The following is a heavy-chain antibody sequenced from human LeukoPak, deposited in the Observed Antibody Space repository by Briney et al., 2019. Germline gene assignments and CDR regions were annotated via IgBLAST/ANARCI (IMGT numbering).Heavy chain of an antibody. J-gene: IGHJ5*02. CDR1: GGSFSGYY. CDR3: ARGGPYYYGSGSYYFFNWFDP. D-gene: IGHD3-10*01. CDR2: INHSGST. Sequence: PSETLSLTCAVDGGSFSGYYWSWIRQPPGKGLEWIGEINHSGSTNYNPSLKSRVTISVDTSKNQFSLKLSSVTAADTAVYYCARGGPYYYGSGSYYFFNWFDPWGQGTLVTVSS. V-gene: IGHV4-34*01.